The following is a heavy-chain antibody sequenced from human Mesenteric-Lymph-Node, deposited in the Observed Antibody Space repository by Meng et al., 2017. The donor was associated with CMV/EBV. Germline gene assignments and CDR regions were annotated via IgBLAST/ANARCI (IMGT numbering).Heavy chain of an antibody. V-gene: IGHV3-53*01. CDR1: GFTVSSNY. CDR3: AREPQCSSTSCYTRYGMDV. J-gene: IGHJ6*02. Sequence: GESLKISCAASGFTVSSNYMSWVRQAPGKWLEWVSVIYSGGTTYYADSVTGCFTISRDNSKNTRQLQMNSLRAEDTAVYYCAREPQCSSTSCYTRYGMDVWGQGTTVTVSS. D-gene: IGHD2-2*02. CDR2: IYSGGTT.